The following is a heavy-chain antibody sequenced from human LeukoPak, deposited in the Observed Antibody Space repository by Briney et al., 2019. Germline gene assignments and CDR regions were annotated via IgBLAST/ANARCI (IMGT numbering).Heavy chain of an antibody. D-gene: IGHD5-24*01. V-gene: IGHV4-30-4*01. CDR2: IYYSGST. Sequence: SETLSLTCTVSGVSISSGDYYWSWIRQPPGKGLEWIGYIYYSGSTYYNPSLKSRVTISVDTSKNQFSLKLSSVTAADTAVYYCARGPEMATIFDYWGQGTLVTVSS. CDR1: GVSISSGDYY. J-gene: IGHJ4*02. CDR3: ARGPEMATIFDY.